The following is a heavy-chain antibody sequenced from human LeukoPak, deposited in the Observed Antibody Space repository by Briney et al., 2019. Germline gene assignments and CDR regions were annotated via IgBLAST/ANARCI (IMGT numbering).Heavy chain of an antibody. Sequence: GSSVKVSCKASGGTFSSYANIWVRQAPGQGLEWMGRIIPILGIANYAQKFQGRVTITADKSTSTAYMELSSLRSEDTAVYYCARDPFDYDILTGCYMGYYYYGMDVWGQGTTVTVSS. J-gene: IGHJ6*02. CDR2: IIPILGIA. CDR1: GGTFSSYA. D-gene: IGHD3-9*01. CDR3: ARDPFDYDILTGCYMGYYYYGMDV. V-gene: IGHV1-69*04.